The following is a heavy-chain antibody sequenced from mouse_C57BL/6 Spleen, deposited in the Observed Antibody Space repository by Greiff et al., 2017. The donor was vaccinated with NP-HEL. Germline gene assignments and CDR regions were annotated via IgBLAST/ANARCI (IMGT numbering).Heavy chain of an antibody. CDR3: AREEFIYYYGSSYPY. Sequence: VQLQQSGPELVKPGASVKISCKASGYTFTDYYMNWVKQSHGKSLEWIGDINPNNGGTSYNQKFKGKATLTVDKSSSTAYMEHRSLTSEDSAVYYCAREEFIYYYGSSYPYWGQGTTLTVSS. CDR1: GYTFTDYY. V-gene: IGHV1-26*01. J-gene: IGHJ2*01. D-gene: IGHD1-1*01. CDR2: INPNNGGT.